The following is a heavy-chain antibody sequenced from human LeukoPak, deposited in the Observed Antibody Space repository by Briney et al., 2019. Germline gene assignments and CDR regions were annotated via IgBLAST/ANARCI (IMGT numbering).Heavy chain of an antibody. Sequence: GGSLRLSCAASGFTFSNYAMSWVRQAPGKGLEWVSAISGSGDSAYYADSVKGRFTISRDNSKNTLYLQMNSLRAEDTAVYYCAKGIRNYGWSGFDCWGQGTLVTVSS. CDR2: ISGSGDSA. CDR1: GFTFSNYA. D-gene: IGHD1-7*01. V-gene: IGHV3-23*01. J-gene: IGHJ4*02. CDR3: AKGIRNYGWSGFDC.